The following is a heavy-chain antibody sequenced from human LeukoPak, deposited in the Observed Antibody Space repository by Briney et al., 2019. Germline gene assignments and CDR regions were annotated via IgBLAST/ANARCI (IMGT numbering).Heavy chain of an antibody. CDR3: ARGRVSVTGYYFAMDV. V-gene: IGHV4-34*01. CDR1: GKSFSGYY. D-gene: IGHD2-21*02. J-gene: IGHJ6*02. Sequence: SETLSLTCTVYGKSFSGYYWTCIRQSPGKGLEWIGDINHSGSTNYNPSLKSRVSISIDTSKNHLSLKLNSVTAADTAVYYCARGRVSVTGYYFAMDVWGQGTTVTVSS. CDR2: INHSGST.